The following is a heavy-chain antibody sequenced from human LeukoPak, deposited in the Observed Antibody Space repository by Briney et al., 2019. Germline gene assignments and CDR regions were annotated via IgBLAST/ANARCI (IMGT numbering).Heavy chain of an antibody. V-gene: IGHV3-30*04. J-gene: IGHJ4*02. CDR3: ATSIAVH. CDR1: XFTFSXYX. CDR2: ISYDGSNK. Sequence: CXXXXFTFSXYXMHWVRQAPGKGLEWVAVISYDGSNKYYADSVKGRFTISRDNSKNTLYLQMNSLRAEDTAVYYCATSIAVHWGQGTLVTVSS. D-gene: IGHD6-19*01.